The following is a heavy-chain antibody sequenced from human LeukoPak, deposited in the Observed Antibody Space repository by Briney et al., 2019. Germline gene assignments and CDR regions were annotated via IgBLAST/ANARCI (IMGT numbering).Heavy chain of an antibody. CDR2: INHSGST. CDR1: GGSFSGYY. V-gene: IGHV4-34*01. D-gene: IGHD3-22*01. Sequence: EXXSLTCAVYGGSFSGYYWSWIRQPPGKGLEWIGEINHSGSTNYNPSLKSRVTISVDTSKNQFSLKLSSVTAADTAVYYCARGLNRSGYDAFDIWGQGTMVTVSS. J-gene: IGHJ3*02. CDR3: ARGLNRSGYDAFDI.